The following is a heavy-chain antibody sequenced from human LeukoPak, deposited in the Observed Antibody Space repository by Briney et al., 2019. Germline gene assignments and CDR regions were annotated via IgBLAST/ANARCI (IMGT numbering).Heavy chain of an antibody. Sequence: GGSLRLSCVASGFTFSSYSMNWVRQAPGKGLEWVSYISSSSTIYYADSVKGRFTISRDNAKNSLYLQMNSLRDEDTAVYYCARDRVYRWLHKGLYFDYWGQGTLVTVSS. V-gene: IGHV3-48*02. CDR1: GFTFSSYS. J-gene: IGHJ4*02. D-gene: IGHD5-24*01. CDR2: ISSSSTI. CDR3: ARDRVYRWLHKGLYFDY.